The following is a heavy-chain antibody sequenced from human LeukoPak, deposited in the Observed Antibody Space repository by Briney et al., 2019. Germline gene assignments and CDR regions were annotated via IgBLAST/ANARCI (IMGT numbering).Heavy chain of an antibody. Sequence: GGSLRLSCVASGFTFGKYWMGWVRQTPGKGLEWVANIKLDGSEKNYVDSVKGRFTISRDNTKNSLYLQMNSLRAEDTAVFYCARDQYDTWSRRGNFDSWGQGTLVIVSS. J-gene: IGHJ4*02. V-gene: IGHV3-7*03. CDR2: IKLDGSEK. CDR3: ARDQYDTWSRRGNFDS. CDR1: GFTFGKYW. D-gene: IGHD3-3*01.